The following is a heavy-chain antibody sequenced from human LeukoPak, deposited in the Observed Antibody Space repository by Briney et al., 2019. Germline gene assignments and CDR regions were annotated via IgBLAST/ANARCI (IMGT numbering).Heavy chain of an antibody. CDR1: GFNFRDYY. V-gene: IGHV3-11*04. CDR2: ISSPGTTM. J-gene: IGHJ2*01. D-gene: IGHD3-10*01. Sequence: GGSLRLSCAASGFNFRDYYMSWIRQAPGKGLEWLSYISSPGTTMYSADSVKGRFTISRDNTKDSLLLQMDSLRVEDTAVYYCARVTFFYYYFDLWGRGALVTVSS. CDR3: ARVTFFYYYFDL.